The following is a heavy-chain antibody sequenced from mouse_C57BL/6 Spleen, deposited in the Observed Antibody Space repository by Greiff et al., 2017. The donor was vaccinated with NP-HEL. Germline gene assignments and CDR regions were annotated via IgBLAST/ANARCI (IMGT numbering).Heavy chain of an antibody. Sequence: QVHVKQPGAELVKPGASVKMSCKASGYTFTSSWITWVKQRPGQGLEWIGDIYPGSGSTNYNEKFKSKATLTVDTSSSTAYMQLSSLTSEDSAVYYCARVATGTKDFDYWGQGTTLTVSS. CDR3: ARVATGTKDFDY. J-gene: IGHJ2*01. CDR2: IYPGSGST. D-gene: IGHD4-1*01. CDR1: GYTFTSSW. V-gene: IGHV1-55*01.